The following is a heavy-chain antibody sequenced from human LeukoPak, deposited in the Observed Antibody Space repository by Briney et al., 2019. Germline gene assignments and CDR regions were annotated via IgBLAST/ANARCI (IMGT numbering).Heavy chain of an antibody. CDR1: GYSFTSYW. J-gene: IGHJ3*02. CDR2: IYPGDSDT. D-gene: IGHD2-2*02. V-gene: IGHV5-51*01. CDR3: ARRVVVPAAIQGDAFDI. Sequence: ESLKICCKGSGYSFTSYWIGWVRQMPGKGLEWMGIIYPGDSDTRYSPSFQGQVTISADKSISTAYLQWSSLKASDTAMYYCARRVVVPAAIQGDAFDIWGQGTMVTVSS.